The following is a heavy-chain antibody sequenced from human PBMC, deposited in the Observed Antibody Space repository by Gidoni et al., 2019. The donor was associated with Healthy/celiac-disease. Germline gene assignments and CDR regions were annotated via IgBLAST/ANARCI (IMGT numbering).Heavy chain of an antibody. CDR2: ISWNSGSI. CDR1: GFTFDDYA. CDR3: AKGQTGEDYYYYGMDV. Sequence: EVQLVESGGGLVQPGRSLRLSCAASGFTFDDYAMHWVRQAPGKGLEWFSGISWNSGSIGYADSVKGRFTISRDNAKNSLYLQMNSLRAEDTALYYCAKGQTGEDYYYYGMDVWGQGTTVTVSS. V-gene: IGHV3-9*01. J-gene: IGHJ6*02. D-gene: IGHD7-27*01.